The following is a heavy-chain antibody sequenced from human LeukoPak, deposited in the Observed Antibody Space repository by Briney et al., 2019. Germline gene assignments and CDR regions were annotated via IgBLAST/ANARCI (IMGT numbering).Heavy chain of an antibody. Sequence: GRSLRLSCAASGFTFSSYAMHWVRQAPGKGLEWVAVISYDGSNKYYADSVKGRFTISRDNSKNTLYLQMNSLRAEDTAVYYCARDGYDTIPFDYWGQGTLVTVSS. CDR1: GFTFSSYA. D-gene: IGHD3-9*01. V-gene: IGHV3-30-3*01. CDR2: ISYDGSNK. J-gene: IGHJ4*02. CDR3: ARDGYDTIPFDY.